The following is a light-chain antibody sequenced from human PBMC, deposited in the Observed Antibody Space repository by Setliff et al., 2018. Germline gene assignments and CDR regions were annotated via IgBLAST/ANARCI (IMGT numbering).Light chain of an antibody. CDR2: DVS. CDR3: CSFTGTSYD. V-gene: IGLV2-11*01. J-gene: IGLJ1*01. CDR1: SSDVGRYNY. Sequence: QSALTQPRSVSGSPGQSVTISCSGTSSDVGRYNYVSWYQQHPGKAPKLMIYDVSRRPSGVPDRFSGSKSGNTASLTISGLQGEDEADYYCCSFTGTSYDIGTGTKVTVL.